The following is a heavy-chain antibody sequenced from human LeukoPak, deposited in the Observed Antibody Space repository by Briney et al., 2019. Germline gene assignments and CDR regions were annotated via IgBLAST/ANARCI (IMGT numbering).Heavy chain of an antibody. V-gene: IGHV4-59*08. J-gene: IGHJ4*02. D-gene: IGHD3-10*01. CDR2: IYYSGST. Sequence: SETLSLTCTVSGGSISSYYWSWIRQPPGKGLEWIGYIYYSGSTNYNPSLKSRVTISVDTSKNQFSLKLSSVTAAGTAVYYCARLRMVRGVIRPTRQYYLDYWGQGTLVTVSS. CDR3: ARLRMVRGVIRPTRQYYLDY. CDR1: GGSISSYY.